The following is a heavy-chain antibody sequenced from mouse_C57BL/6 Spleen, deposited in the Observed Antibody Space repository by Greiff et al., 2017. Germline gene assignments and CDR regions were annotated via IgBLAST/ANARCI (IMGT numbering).Heavy chain of an antibody. J-gene: IGHJ4*01. V-gene: IGHV1-53*01. D-gene: IGHD2-5*01. Sequence: VQLQQPGTELVKPGASVKLSCKASGYTFTSYWMHWVKQRPGQGLEWIGNINPSNGGTNYNEKFKSKATLTVDKSSSTASMQLSSLTSEDSAVYFCARGYSNFYYYAMDDWGQGTSVTVSS. CDR3: ARGYSNFYYYAMDD. CDR2: INPSNGGT. CDR1: GYTFTSYW.